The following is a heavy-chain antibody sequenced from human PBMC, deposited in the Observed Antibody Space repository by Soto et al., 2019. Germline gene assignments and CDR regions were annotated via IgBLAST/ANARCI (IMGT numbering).Heavy chain of an antibody. V-gene: IGHV4-61*01. Sequence: SETLSLTCTVSGGSVSSGSYYWSWIRQPPGKGLEWFGYIYYSGSTNYNPSLKSRVTISVDTSKNQFSLKLYSVTAADTAVYYCARQGDILTGYHYYFDYWGPGTLVTAPQ. CDR2: IYYSGST. D-gene: IGHD3-9*01. CDR3: ARQGDILTGYHYYFDY. CDR1: GGSVSSGSYY. J-gene: IGHJ4*02.